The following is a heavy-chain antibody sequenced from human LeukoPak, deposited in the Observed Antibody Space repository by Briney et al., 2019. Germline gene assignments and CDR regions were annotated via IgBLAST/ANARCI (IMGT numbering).Heavy chain of an antibody. CDR2: IYYSGST. V-gene: IGHV4-59*08. J-gene: IGHJ3*02. Sequence: SETLSLTCTVSGGSISGYYWSWIRQPPGKGLEWIGYIYYSGSTNYNPSLKSRLTISIDTSENQFSLKLSSVTAADTAVYYCAREYSSSSGRRAFDIWDQGTMVTVSS. D-gene: IGHD6-6*01. CDR3: AREYSSSSGRRAFDI. CDR1: GGSISGYY.